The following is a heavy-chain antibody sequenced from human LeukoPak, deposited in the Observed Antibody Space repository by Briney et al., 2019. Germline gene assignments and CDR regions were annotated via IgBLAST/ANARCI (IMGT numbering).Heavy chain of an antibody. Sequence: GGSLRLSCAASGFTFSSYWMHWVRQAPGKGLVWVSRINSDGSSTSYADSVKGRFTISRDNAKNTLYLQMNSLRAEDTALYYCARDPGRGYSYGYYYYYMDVWGKGTTVTVSS. CDR2: INSDGSST. V-gene: IGHV3-74*01. CDR1: GFTFSSYW. D-gene: IGHD5-18*01. CDR3: ARDPGRGYSYGYYYYYMDV. J-gene: IGHJ6*03.